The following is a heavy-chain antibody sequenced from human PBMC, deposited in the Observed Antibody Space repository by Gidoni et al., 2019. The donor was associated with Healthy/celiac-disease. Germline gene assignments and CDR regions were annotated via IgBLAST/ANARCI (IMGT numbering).Heavy chain of an antibody. CDR2: IYYSGST. Sequence: QVQLQESGPGLVKPSETLSLTCTVSGGSISSYYWSWIRQPPGKGLEWIGYIYYSGSTNYNPSLKSRVTISVDTSKNQFSLKLSSVTAADTAVYYCARTHGGVVGDAFDYWGQGTLVTVSS. D-gene: IGHD1-26*01. CDR3: ARTHGGVVGDAFDY. CDR1: GGSISSYY. V-gene: IGHV4-59*01. J-gene: IGHJ4*02.